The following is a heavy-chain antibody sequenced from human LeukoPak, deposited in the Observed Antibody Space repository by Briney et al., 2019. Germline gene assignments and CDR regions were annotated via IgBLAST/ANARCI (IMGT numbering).Heavy chain of an antibody. CDR1: GFIFSDFW. CDR2: IKQDGSEK. V-gene: IGHV3-7*03. D-gene: IGHD3-16*01. Sequence: PGGSLRLSCVASGFIFSDFWMSWVRQAPGKGLEWVANIKQDGSEKYFVDSVKGRFTISRDNDKNSLYLQMNSLRAEDTAVYFCARGGGLDVWGQGATVTVSS. CDR3: ARGGGLDV. J-gene: IGHJ6*02.